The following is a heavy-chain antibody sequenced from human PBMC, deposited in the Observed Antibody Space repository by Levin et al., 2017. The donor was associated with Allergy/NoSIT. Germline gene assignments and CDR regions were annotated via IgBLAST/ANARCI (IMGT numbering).Heavy chain of an antibody. J-gene: IGHJ4*02. CDR1: GFPVTTNY. V-gene: IGHV3-53*01. D-gene: IGHD1-26*01. Sequence: GGSLRLSCAASGFPVTTNYMTWVRQAPGKGLEWVSLIYSGGNTYYADSVKGRFTISRDNSENTLYLQMNSLRAEDTAVYYCARGLVGATTSFDYWGQGTLVTVSS. CDR3: ARGLVGATTSFDY. CDR2: IYSGGNT.